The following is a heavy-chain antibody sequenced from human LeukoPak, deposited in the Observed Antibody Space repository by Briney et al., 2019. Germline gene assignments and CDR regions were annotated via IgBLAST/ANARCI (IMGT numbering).Heavy chain of an antibody. CDR1: GDSVSSGSYY. D-gene: IGHD4-17*01. Sequence: SETLSLTCTVSGDSVSSGSYYWSWIRQPPGKGLEWIRYIYYSGSTNYNPSLKSRVAMSVDTSKGQFSLKLSSVTAADTAVYYCARDRKYGDSYFDYWGQGILLTVSS. CDR2: IYYSGST. V-gene: IGHV4-61*01. J-gene: IGHJ4*02. CDR3: ARDRKYGDSYFDY.